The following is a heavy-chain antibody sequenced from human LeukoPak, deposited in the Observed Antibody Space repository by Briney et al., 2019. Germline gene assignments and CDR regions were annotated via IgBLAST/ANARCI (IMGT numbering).Heavy chain of an antibody. Sequence: GGSLRLSCAASGFTFDDYAMHWVRQAPGKGLEWVSGISWNSGSIGYADSVKGRFTISRDNAKNSLYLQMNSLRAEDTALYYCAKGLGVDTAMVSDAFDIWGQGTMVTVSS. CDR2: ISWNSGSI. CDR1: GFTFDDYA. V-gene: IGHV3-9*01. CDR3: AKGLGVDTAMVSDAFDI. J-gene: IGHJ3*02. D-gene: IGHD5-18*01.